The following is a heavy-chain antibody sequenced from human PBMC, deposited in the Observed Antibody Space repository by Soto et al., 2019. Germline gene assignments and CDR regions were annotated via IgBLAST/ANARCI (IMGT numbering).Heavy chain of an antibody. CDR2: ISGSGGST. CDR3: AKDGGYSYAPWVYGMDV. CDR1: GFTFSSYA. D-gene: IGHD5-18*01. J-gene: IGHJ6*02. Sequence: GGSLKLSCAASGFTFSSYAMNWVRQAPGKGLEWVSGISGSGGSTYYADSVKGRFTISRDNSKNTVYLQMNSLSVEDTAVYYCAKDGGYSYAPWVYGMDVWGQGTTVTVSS. V-gene: IGHV3-23*01.